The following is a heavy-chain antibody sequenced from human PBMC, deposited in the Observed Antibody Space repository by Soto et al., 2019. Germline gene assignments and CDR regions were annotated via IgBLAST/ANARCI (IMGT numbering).Heavy chain of an antibody. Sequence: PSETLSLTCTVSGGSISSGPYSWGWIRQPPGEGLEWIGTFYYSESTYYNPSLKSRVTISVDTSKNQFSLKLSSVTAADTAVYYCARPSGSYLYYFDYWGQGTLVTVSS. J-gene: IGHJ4*02. V-gene: IGHV4-39*01. D-gene: IGHD1-26*01. CDR1: GGSISSGPYS. CDR2: FYYSEST. CDR3: ARPSGSYLYYFDY.